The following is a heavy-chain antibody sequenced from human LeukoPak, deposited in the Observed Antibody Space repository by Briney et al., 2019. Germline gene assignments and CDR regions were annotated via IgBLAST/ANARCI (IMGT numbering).Heavy chain of an antibody. CDR1: GYTFTSYA. V-gene: IGHV1-3*01. D-gene: IGHD2-15*01. CDR2: INAGNGNT. J-gene: IGHJ5*02. CDR3: ATDGVYCSGGSCYNWFDP. Sequence: ASVKVSCKAPGYTFTSYAMHCVRQAPGQRVEWMGWINAGNGNTKYSQKFQGRVTITRDTSASTAYMELSSLRSEDTAVYYCATDGVYCSGGSCYNWFDPWGQGTLVTVSS.